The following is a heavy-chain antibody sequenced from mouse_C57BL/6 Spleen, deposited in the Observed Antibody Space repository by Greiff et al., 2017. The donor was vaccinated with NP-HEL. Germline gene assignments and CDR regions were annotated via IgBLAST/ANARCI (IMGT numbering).Heavy chain of an antibody. CDR1: GYTFTDYY. CDR2: INPNNGGT. D-gene: IGHD1-1*01. CDR3: ARGKYYGSSYGYFDV. V-gene: IGHV1-26*01. J-gene: IGHJ1*03. Sequence: DVQLQESGPELVKPGASVKISCKASGYTFTDYYMNWVKQSHGKSLEWIGDINPNNGGTSYNQKFKGKATLPVDKSSSTAYLELRSLTSEDSAVYYCARGKYYGSSYGYFDVWGTRTTVTVSS.